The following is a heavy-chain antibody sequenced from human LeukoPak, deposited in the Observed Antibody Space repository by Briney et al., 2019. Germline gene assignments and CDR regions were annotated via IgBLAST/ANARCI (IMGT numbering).Heavy chain of an antibody. J-gene: IGHJ6*03. V-gene: IGHV1-46*01. CDR3: ATGEAKQSYYYYMDV. D-gene: IGHD6-19*01. Sequence: GASVKVSCKASGYTFTSYYMHWVRQAPGQGLEWMGIINPSGGSTSYAQKFQGRVTMTRDTSTSTVYMELSSLRSEDTAVYYCATGEAKQSYYYYMDVWGKGTTVTVSS. CDR2: INPSGGST. CDR1: GYTFTSYY.